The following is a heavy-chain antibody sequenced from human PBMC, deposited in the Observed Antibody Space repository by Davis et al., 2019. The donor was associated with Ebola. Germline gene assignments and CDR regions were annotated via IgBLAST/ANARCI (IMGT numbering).Heavy chain of an antibody. V-gene: IGHV3-7*03. J-gene: IGHJ4*02. CDR3: ARYIAAAVY. CDR1: GFTFSSYW. D-gene: IGHD6-13*01. CDR2: IKQDGSEK. Sequence: GESLKISCAASGFTFSSYWMSWVRQAPGKGLEWVANIKQDGSEKYYVDSVKGRFTISRDNAKNSLYLQMNSLRAEDTAVYYCARYIAAAVYWGQGTLVTVSS.